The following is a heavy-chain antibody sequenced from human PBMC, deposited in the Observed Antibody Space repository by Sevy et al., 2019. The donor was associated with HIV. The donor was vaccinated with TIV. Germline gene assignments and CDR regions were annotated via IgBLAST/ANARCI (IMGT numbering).Heavy chain of an antibody. CDR3: ARVAGGENYDYGIDV. D-gene: IGHD2-21*01. Sequence: SETLSLTCTVSGGSITSSGHYWGWIRQSPGKGLEWIGAVYYVGNSYANPSLTSRVTISADTSKNLFSLSLTSLTAAETAMYYCARVAGGENYDYGIDVWGLGTSVTVSS. J-gene: IGHJ6*02. CDR1: GGSITSSGHY. V-gene: IGHV4-39*01. CDR2: VYYVGNS.